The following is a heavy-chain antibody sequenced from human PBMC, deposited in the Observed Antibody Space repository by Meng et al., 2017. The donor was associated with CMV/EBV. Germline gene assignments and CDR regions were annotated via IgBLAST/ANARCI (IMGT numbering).Heavy chain of an antibody. D-gene: IGHD3-22*01. V-gene: IGHV3-11*01. CDR2: ISNSGSII. J-gene: IGHJ6*02. CDR3: ARVVPSSSYYSSLKYYYGIDV. Sequence: GESLKISCAASGFTFSDYYMSWIRQAPGKGLEWISYISNSGSIIYYADSVKGRFTISRDNAKNSLYLQMNSLRAEDTAVYYCARVVPSSSYYSSLKYYYGIDVWGQGTTVTVSS. CDR1: GFTFSDYY.